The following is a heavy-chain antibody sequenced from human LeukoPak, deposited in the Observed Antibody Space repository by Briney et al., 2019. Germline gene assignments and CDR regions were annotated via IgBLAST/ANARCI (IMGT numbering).Heavy chain of an antibody. CDR3: ATQRLDWLLYFDY. Sequence: GGSLRLSCAASGFTFSSYSMNWVRQAPGKGLEWISYISETSSFMYYADSVKGRFTISRDNAKNSLYPQMNSLRAEDTAVYYCATQRLDWLLYFDYWGQGTLVTVSS. D-gene: IGHD3-9*01. CDR1: GFTFSSYS. V-gene: IGHV3-48*01. J-gene: IGHJ4*02. CDR2: ISETSSFM.